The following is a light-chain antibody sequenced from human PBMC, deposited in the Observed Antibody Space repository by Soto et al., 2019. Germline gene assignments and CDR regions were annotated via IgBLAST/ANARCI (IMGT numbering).Light chain of an antibody. CDR1: QNVANS. J-gene: IGKJ5*01. CDR3: QQYNSYPIT. V-gene: IGKV3D-15*01. Sequence: PGESATLSCRASQNVANSLAWYQEKPGQAPRLLIYDASNRATGISPRFSGSGSGTEFTLTISSLQPDDFATYYCQQYNSYPITFGQGTRLEIK. CDR2: DAS.